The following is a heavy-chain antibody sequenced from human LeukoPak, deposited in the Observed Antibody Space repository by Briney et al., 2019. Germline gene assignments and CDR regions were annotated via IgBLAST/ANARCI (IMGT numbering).Heavy chain of an antibody. CDR3: AQAKFYYDSSGYYYEYGAFDI. V-gene: IGHV3-23*01. Sequence: GGSLRLSCAASGFTFSSYAMSWVRQAPGKGLEWVSAISGSGGSTNYADSVKGRFTISRDNSKNTLYLQMNSLRAEDTAVYYCAQAKFYYDSSGYYYEYGAFDIWGQGTMVTVSS. D-gene: IGHD3-22*01. CDR1: GFTFSSYA. J-gene: IGHJ3*02. CDR2: ISGSGGST.